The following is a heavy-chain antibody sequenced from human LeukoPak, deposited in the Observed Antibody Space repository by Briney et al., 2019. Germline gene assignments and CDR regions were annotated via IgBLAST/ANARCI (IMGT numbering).Heavy chain of an antibody. D-gene: IGHD3-3*01. V-gene: IGHV1-46*01. Sequence: ASSVKVSCKASGDTFSSYYMHWVRQAPGQGLEWMGIINPSGGSTTYAQKFQGRVTMTRDTSTSTVYMELSSLRSEDTAVYYCARGGVLRFLEHLDYWGRGTLVTVSS. CDR1: GDTFSSYY. CDR2: INPSGGST. CDR3: ARGGVLRFLEHLDY. J-gene: IGHJ4*02.